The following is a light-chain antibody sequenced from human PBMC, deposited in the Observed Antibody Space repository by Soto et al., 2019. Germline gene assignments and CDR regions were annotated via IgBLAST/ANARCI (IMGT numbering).Light chain of an antibody. CDR1: HSVSTN. CDR2: DAS. CDR3: QQRSKWPLT. V-gene: IGKV3-11*01. Sequence: EILMTQSPATLSVSPGERATLSCRASHSVSTNLAWYQQKAGQAPRLLFYDASNRATGIPARFSGSGSGTDFTLTINSLEPEDFAIYYCQQRSKWPLTFGGGTKVDIK. J-gene: IGKJ4*01.